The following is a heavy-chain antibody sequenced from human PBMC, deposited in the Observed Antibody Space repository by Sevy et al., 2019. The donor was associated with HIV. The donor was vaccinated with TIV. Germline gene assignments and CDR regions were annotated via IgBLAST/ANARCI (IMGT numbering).Heavy chain of an antibody. D-gene: IGHD2-8*01. CDR2: FSFGCGKI. CDR1: GFPFSKYS. V-gene: IGHV3-11*05. Sequence: GSLRLSCAASGFPFSKYSMSWIRQTPGKGLEWVANFSFGCGKINYADSVKGRFTISRDDSRNTFYLQMNSLRSDDTAIYYCAREGCTRPHDYWGQGTVVTVSS. J-gene: IGHJ4*02. CDR3: AREGCTRPHDY.